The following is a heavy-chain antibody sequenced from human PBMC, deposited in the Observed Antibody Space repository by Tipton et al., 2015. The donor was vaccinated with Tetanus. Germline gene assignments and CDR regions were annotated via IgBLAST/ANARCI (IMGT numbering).Heavy chain of an antibody. CDR1: GYTFPIYW. Sequence: QLVQSGAEVKRPGESLKISCKTSGYTFPIYWIAWVRQMPGKGLEWLGIIYPADSDTRYNPSFQGQVTISADKSISTAYLEWSSLKASDTATYYCARQSGSVSSVGTFDPWRRGTLVTVSS. CDR3: ARQSGSVSSVGTFDP. D-gene: IGHD1-26*01. J-gene: IGHJ5*02. V-gene: IGHV5-51*01. CDR2: IYPADSDT.